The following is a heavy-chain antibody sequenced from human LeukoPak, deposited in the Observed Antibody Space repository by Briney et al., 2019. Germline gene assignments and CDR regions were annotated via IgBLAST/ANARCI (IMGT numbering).Heavy chain of an antibody. J-gene: IGHJ4*02. D-gene: IGHD2-8*01. CDR1: GLTFSSYA. V-gene: IGHV3-23*01. CDR2: ISDSGSGT. CDR3: AGKSPGWSMAFDH. Sequence: GGSLRLSCAASGLTFSSYAMSWVRQAPGKGLEWVSAISDSGSGTYYADSVKGRFTISRGNSKNTLYLQMNSLRTEDTAVYYCAGKSPGWSMAFDHWGQGTLVTVSS.